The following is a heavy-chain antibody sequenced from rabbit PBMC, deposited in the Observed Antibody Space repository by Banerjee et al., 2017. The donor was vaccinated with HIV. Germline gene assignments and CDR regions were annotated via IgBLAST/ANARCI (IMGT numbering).Heavy chain of an antibody. V-gene: IGHV1S40*01. CDR3: AGSASSWYVDF. D-gene: IGHD4-2*01. CDR2: INSGSGYT. CDR1: GFSFSNSYY. Sequence: QSLEESGGDLVKPGASLTLTCTASGFSFSNSYYMCWVRQAPGKGLEWIGCINSGSGYTWYASWAKGRFTISKTSSTTVTLQVTSLTPADTATYFCAGSASSWYVDFWGQGTLVTVS. J-gene: IGHJ3*01.